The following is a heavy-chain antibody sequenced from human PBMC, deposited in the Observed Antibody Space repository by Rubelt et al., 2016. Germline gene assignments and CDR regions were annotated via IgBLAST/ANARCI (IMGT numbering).Heavy chain of an antibody. J-gene: IGHJ3*01. V-gene: IGHV1-46*02. D-gene: IGHD1-1*01. CDR3: ANESTTEGEAFGV. Sequence: QVQLVQSGAEVRKPGASVRLSCQASAYTFKTYYIHWVRQAPGHGLEWMGIISHSESRIANTQKFEGRLTLTSDTSTRTVYMELSSLGSDDAATYDIANESTTEGEAFGVWGQGTLLTVSS. CDR2: ISHSESRI. CDR1: AYTFKTYY.